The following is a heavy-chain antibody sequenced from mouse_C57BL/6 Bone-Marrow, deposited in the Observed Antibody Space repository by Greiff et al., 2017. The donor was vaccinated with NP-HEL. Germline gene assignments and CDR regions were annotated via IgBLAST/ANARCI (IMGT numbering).Heavy chain of an antibody. Sequence: EVKLVESGGGLVQPGGSLKLSCAASGFTFSDYGMAWVRQAPRKGPEWVAFISNLAYSIYYADTVTGRFTISRENAKNTLYLEMSSLRSEDTAMYYCARQGLSYSNQSLYWYFDVWGTGTTVTVSS. CDR2: ISNLAYSI. CDR1: GFTFSDYG. D-gene: IGHD2-5*01. CDR3: ARQGLSYSNQSLYWYFDV. J-gene: IGHJ1*03. V-gene: IGHV5-15*01.